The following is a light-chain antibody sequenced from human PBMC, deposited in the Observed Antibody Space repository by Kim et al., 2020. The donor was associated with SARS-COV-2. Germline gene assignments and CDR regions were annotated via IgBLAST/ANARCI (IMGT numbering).Light chain of an antibody. Sequence: VTTSCTGRSSNIGAGYDVHWYQQLPGTAPKLLIYGNSNRPSGVPDRFSGSKSGTSASLAITGLQAEDEADYYCQSYDSSLSGPWVFGGGTKLTVL. V-gene: IGLV1-40*01. CDR3: QSYDSSLSGPWV. CDR1: SSNIGAGYD. J-gene: IGLJ3*02. CDR2: GNS.